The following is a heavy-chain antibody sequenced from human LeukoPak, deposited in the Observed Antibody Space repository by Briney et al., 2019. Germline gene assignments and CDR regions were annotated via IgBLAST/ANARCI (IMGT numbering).Heavy chain of an antibody. D-gene: IGHD4-17*01. CDR3: ARAHLHYGDSIHDLDY. J-gene: IGHJ4*02. V-gene: IGHV4-59*08. CDR2: VYYSGNT. CDR1: GGAISSYY. Sequence: PSETLSLTCTVSGGAISSYYWSWIRKPPGKRLEWIGYVYYSGNTNYNPSLRSRVTISIDTSKNQFSLKLSSVTAADTAVYYCARAHLHYGDSIHDLDYWGQGTLVTVSS.